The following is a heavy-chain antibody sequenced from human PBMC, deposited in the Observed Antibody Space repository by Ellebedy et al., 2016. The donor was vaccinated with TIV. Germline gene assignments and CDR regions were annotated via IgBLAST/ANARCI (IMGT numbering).Heavy chain of an antibody. CDR1: GFTFSSYS. J-gene: IGHJ4*02. V-gene: IGHV3-48*01. D-gene: IGHD3-3*01. CDR2: ISSSSSTI. CDR3: ARVPGDFWSGRFDY. Sequence: GESLKISCAASGFTFSSYSMTWVRQAPGKGLEWRSYISSSSSTIYYADSVKGRFTLSRDNAKNSLFLKMSSLRVEETAVYYCARVPGDFWSGRFDYWGQGTLFTVSS.